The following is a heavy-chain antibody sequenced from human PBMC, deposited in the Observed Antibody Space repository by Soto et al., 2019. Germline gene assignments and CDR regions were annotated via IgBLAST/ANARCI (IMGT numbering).Heavy chain of an antibody. CDR1: GFTLNTVG. CDR3: TTQAKLYSSGRYDYGMDV. Sequence: PGGSLRLSCAASGFTLNTVGRNWFRQAQGKGREWVGHVKSKTDGGTTDYAAPVKGRFTISRDDSKNTLYLQMNSLTTEDTAVYYCTTQAKLYSSGRYDYGMDVWGQGTTVTVSS. V-gene: IGHV3-15*07. J-gene: IGHJ6*02. D-gene: IGHD6-19*01. CDR2: VKSKTDGGTT.